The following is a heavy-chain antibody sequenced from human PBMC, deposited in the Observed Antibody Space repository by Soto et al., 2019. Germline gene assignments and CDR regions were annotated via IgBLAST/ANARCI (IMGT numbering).Heavy chain of an antibody. Sequence: GASVKVSCKASGYTFNTYNIHWVRQAPGQSLEWMGWSNAGNGDTKYSQKFQGRVTITRDTSASTAYMELSSLTSEDTAVYYCARGGTSLGYWGQRTLVTVSS. CDR2: SNAGNGDT. CDR1: GYTFNTYN. V-gene: IGHV1-3*01. D-gene: IGHD2-2*01. J-gene: IGHJ4*02. CDR3: ARGGTSLGY.